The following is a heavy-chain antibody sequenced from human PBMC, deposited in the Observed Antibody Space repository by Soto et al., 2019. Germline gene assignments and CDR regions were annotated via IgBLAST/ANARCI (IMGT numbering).Heavy chain of an antibody. Sequence: AGGSLRLSCAASGFTFSSSAMSWVRQAPGKGLEWVSAISGSGGTTYYADSVKGRFTISRDNSKNTLYLLLHSLRAEDTAVYFCAMGLAAAGPFDYWGQGSLVTVSS. J-gene: IGHJ4*02. CDR1: GFTFSSSA. V-gene: IGHV3-23*01. CDR3: AMGLAAAGPFDY. CDR2: ISGSGGTT. D-gene: IGHD6-13*01.